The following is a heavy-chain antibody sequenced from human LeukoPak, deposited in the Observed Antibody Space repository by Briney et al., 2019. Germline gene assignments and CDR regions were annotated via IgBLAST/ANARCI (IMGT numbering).Heavy chain of an antibody. CDR1: GGSISSYY. CDR3: ARDNIVAGPYNWFDP. Sequence: PSETLSLTCTVSGGSISSYYWSWLRQPPGKGLEWIGYVYYSGSTNYNPSLKSRVTISVDTSKNQFSLKLSSVTAADTAVYYCARDNIVAGPYNWFDPWGQGTLVTVSS. D-gene: IGHD2-15*01. V-gene: IGHV4-59*01. J-gene: IGHJ5*02. CDR2: VYYSGST.